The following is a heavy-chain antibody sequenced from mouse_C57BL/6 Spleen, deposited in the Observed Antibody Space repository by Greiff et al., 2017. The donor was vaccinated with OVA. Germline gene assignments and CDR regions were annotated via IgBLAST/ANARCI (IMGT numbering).Heavy chain of an antibody. CDR1: GYTFTDYE. J-gene: IGHJ4*01. Sequence: QVQLQQSGAELVRPGASVTLSCKASGYTFTDYEMHWVKQTPVHGLEWIGAIDPETGGTAYNQKFKGKAILTADKSSSTAYMELRSLTSEYSAVYYCTILSLEDAMDYWGQGTSVTVSS. D-gene: IGHD6-2*01. CDR2: IDPETGGT. V-gene: IGHV1-15*01. CDR3: TILSLEDAMDY.